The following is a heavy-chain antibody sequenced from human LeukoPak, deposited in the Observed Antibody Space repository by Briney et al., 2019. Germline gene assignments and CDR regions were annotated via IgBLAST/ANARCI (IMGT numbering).Heavy chain of an antibody. D-gene: IGHD3-22*01. Sequence: PGGSLRLSCAASGFTFSSYAMHWVRQAPGKGLEWVAVISYDGSNKYYADSVKGRFTISRDNSKNTLSLQINSLRAEDTAVYYCAATYYYDSSGYYGRDYYYGMDVWGQGTTVTVSS. CDR3: AATYYYDSSGYYGRDYYYGMDV. J-gene: IGHJ6*02. V-gene: IGHV3-30*04. CDR2: ISYDGSNK. CDR1: GFTFSSYA.